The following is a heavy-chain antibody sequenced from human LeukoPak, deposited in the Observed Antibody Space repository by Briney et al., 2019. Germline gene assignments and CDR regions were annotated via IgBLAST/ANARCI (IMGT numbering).Heavy chain of an antibody. Sequence: ASVEVSCKASGYTFTDYYMHWVRQAPGQGLEWMGWINPKSGGTNYAQKFQGRVTMTRDTSISTAYMELSRLRSDDTAVYYCAREAAAAGENYFDYWGQGTLVTVSS. CDR3: AREAAAAGENYFDY. D-gene: IGHD6-13*01. CDR2: INPKSGGT. J-gene: IGHJ4*02. CDR1: GYTFTDYY. V-gene: IGHV1-2*02.